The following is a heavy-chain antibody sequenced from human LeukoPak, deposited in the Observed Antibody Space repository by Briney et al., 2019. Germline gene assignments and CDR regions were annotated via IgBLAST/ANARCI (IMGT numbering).Heavy chain of an antibody. V-gene: IGHV3-43*01. CDR3: AKELDTMFFDY. CDR2: AGWAGGTT. CDR1: GFNFDRYT. J-gene: IGHJ4*02. D-gene: IGHD3-10*02. Sequence: GGPLRLSCATSGFNFDRYTIHWVRQAPGKGLEWVSLAGWAGGTTFYSDSVRGRFTISRDSGRKSVYLQMNSLTTDDTAFYFCAKELDTMFFDYWGQGALVTVSS.